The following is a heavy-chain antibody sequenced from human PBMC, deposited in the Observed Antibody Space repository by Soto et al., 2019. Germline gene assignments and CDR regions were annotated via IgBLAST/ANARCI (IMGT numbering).Heavy chain of an antibody. J-gene: IGHJ6*02. V-gene: IGHV3-23*01. Sequence: EVQLLESGGALEHPGGSLRLSCAAAGFAFSTYAMTWVRQAPGKGLEWVSVISGSGGSSYYAASGKGRFTISRDNSKTTLFLQMNGLRDEDTAVYYCAKVTKRAAAGRYEYYKYGMDVWGQGTTVTVSS. CDR2: ISGSGGSS. CDR3: AKVTKRAAAGRYEYYKYGMDV. D-gene: IGHD6-13*01. CDR1: GFAFSTYA.